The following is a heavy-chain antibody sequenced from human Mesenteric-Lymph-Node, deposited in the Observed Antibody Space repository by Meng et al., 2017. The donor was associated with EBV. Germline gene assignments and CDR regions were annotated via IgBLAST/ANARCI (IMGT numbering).Heavy chain of an antibody. V-gene: IGHV5-51*03. J-gene: IGHJ3*02. CDR3: ARPHGDYDSSGYRLGAFDI. Sequence: GAKVKKPGEALKISFKGSGYRCTGYWIGWVRQMPGKGLEWMGIIYPGDSDTRYSPSFQGQVTISADKSISTAYLQWSSLKASDTAMYYCARPHGDYDSSGYRLGAFDIWGQGTMVTVSS. D-gene: IGHD3-22*01. CDR2: IYPGDSDT. CDR1: GYRCTGYW.